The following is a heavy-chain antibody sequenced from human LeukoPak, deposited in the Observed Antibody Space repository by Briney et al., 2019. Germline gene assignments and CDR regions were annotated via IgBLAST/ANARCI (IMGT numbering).Heavy chain of an antibody. CDR3: ARAAGYYDSSGYYNYYFDY. D-gene: IGHD3-22*01. V-gene: IGHV3-53*01. CDR2: VYSGGST. CDR1: GFTVSSNY. J-gene: IGHJ4*02. Sequence: LAGGSLRLSCAASGFTVSSNYMSWVRQAPGKGLEWVSVVYSGGSTYYADSVKGRFTISRDNSKNTLYLQMNSLRAEDTAVYYCARAAGYYDSSGYYNYYFDYWGQGTLVTVSS.